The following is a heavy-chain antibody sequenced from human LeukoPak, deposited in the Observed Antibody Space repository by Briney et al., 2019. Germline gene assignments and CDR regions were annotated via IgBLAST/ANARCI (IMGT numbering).Heavy chain of an antibody. CDR3: ARDRVEIHLWLNY. D-gene: IGHD5-18*01. CDR1: GYTFTGYY. V-gene: IGHV1-2*02. CDR2: INPNSGGT. J-gene: IGHJ4*02. Sequence: GASVKVSCKASGYTFTGYYMHWVRQAPGQGLEWMGWINPNSGGTNYAQKFQGRVTMTRDTSISTAYMELSRLRSDDTAVYYCARDRVEIHLWLNYWVQGTLVTVSS.